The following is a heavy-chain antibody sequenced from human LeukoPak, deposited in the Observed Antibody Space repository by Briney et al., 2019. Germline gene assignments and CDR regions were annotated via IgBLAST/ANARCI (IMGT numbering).Heavy chain of an antibody. Sequence: PSETLSLTCTVSGGSFSSHYWGWIRQSPGKGLEWLAYMLDSVTSKDNPSLKSRLTLSADTSKNQFSLRLSYVTAADTAVYYCATIKRGNPFGYFDFWGQGILVTVSS. V-gene: IGHV4-59*11. CDR1: GGSFSSHY. J-gene: IGHJ4*02. CDR2: MLDSVTS. CDR3: ATIKRGNPFGYFDF. D-gene: IGHD3-16*01.